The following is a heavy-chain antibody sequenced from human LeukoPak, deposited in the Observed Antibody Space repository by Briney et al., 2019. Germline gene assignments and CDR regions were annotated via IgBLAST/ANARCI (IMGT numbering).Heavy chain of an antibody. CDR1: GGPINSYY. CDR3: ARQQQLDN. V-gene: IGHV4-59*08. CDR2: IYFTGTT. Sequence: SETLSLTCTVSGGPINSYYWSWLRQPPGKGLEWIGHIYFTGTTTYSPSLKSRVTISVDRSKNQVSLKLSSVTAADTAVYYCARQQQLDNWGQGTLVTVSS. J-gene: IGHJ4*02. D-gene: IGHD6-13*01.